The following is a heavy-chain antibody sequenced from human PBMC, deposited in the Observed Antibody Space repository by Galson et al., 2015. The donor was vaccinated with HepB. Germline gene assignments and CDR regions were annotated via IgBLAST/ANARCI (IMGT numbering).Heavy chain of an antibody. Sequence: SLRLSCAASGFTFSSYSMNWVRQAPGKGLEWVSSISSSSSYIYYADSVKGRFTISRDNAKNSLYLQMNSLRAEDTAVYYCARDFRIAAAGRVWGQGTLVTVSS. V-gene: IGHV3-21*01. CDR1: GFTFSSYS. CDR3: ARDFRIAAAGRV. D-gene: IGHD6-13*01. J-gene: IGHJ4*02. CDR2: ISSSSSYI.